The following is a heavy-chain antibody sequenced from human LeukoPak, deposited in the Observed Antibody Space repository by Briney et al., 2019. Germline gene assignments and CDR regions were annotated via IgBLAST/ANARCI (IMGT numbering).Heavy chain of an antibody. CDR1: GFTFSSYS. V-gene: IGHV3-74*01. Sequence: GGSLRLSCAASGFTFSSYSMNWVRQAPGKGLMWVSRINGDGTSINYADSVEGRFTISRDNAKNTLYLQMNSLRAEDTAVYYCVKDLSTSWYYFDYWGQGSLVTVSS. CDR2: INGDGTSI. CDR3: VKDLSTSWYYFDY. D-gene: IGHD6-13*01. J-gene: IGHJ4*02.